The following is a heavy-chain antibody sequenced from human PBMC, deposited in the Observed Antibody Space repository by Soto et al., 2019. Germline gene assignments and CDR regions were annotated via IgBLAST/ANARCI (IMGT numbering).Heavy chain of an antibody. Sequence: ASVKVSCKASGYTFTSYGISWVRQAPGQGREWMGWISAYNGNTNYAQKLQGRVTMTTDTSTSTAYMELRSLRSDDTAVYYCARDPDIVVVPAANYYYYGMDVWGQGXTVTVSS. V-gene: IGHV1-18*01. J-gene: IGHJ6*02. CDR1: GYTFTSYG. CDR3: ARDPDIVVVPAANYYYYGMDV. D-gene: IGHD2-2*01. CDR2: ISAYNGNT.